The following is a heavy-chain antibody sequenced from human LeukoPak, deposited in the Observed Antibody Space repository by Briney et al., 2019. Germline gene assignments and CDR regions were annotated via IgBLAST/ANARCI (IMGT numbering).Heavy chain of an antibody. CDR2: IYYSGIT. CDR3: ARGSRYCSSTSCYARGYNWFDP. J-gene: IGHJ5*02. V-gene: IGHV4-39*07. D-gene: IGHD2-2*01. CDR1: GGSISSNTYY. Sequence: SETLSLTCPVSGGSISSNTYYWGWIRQPPGKGLEWIGSIYYSGITYYNPSLKSRVTISVDTSKNQFSLKLSSVTAADTAVYYCARGSRYCSSTSCYARGYNWFDPWGQGTLVTVSS.